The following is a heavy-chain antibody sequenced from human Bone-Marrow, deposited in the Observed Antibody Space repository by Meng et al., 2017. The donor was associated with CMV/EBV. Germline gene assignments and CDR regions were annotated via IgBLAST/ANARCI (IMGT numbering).Heavy chain of an antibody. V-gene: IGHV3-43*01. CDR2: VSWGGGHT. Sequence: GESLKISWAATGFTFGYYTMHWVRQAAGKGLEWVYLVSWGGGHTYYAESVKGRFSISRDNSKNSLYLQMNSLRTEDTAFYYGAKDIGSGSYPPFYGMYVWGQGTTVTVSS. CDR1: GFTFGYYT. J-gene: IGHJ6*02. D-gene: IGHD3-10*01. CDR3: AKDIGSGSYPPFYGMYV.